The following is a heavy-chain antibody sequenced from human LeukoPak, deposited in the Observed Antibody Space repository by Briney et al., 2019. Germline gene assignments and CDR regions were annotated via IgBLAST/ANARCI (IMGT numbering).Heavy chain of an antibody. Sequence: GRSLRLSCAASGFTFRTCGMQWVRQAPGKGLEWVALISYEGSNKHYTDSVKGRFTIYRDNSKNTLYLQMNSLRADDTAVYYCAKDPRGGFGELSWGIDYWGQGTLVTVSS. CDR1: GFTFRTCG. CDR2: ISYEGSNK. D-gene: IGHD3-10*01. J-gene: IGHJ4*02. CDR3: AKDPRGGFGELSWGIDY. V-gene: IGHV3-30*18.